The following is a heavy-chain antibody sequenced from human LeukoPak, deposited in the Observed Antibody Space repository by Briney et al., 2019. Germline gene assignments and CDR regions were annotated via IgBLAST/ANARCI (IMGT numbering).Heavy chain of an antibody. CDR2: IYNSGST. D-gene: IGHD3-3*01. CDR1: GDSISSYY. CDR3: ARGGTSALEWFGP. Sequence: SETLSLTCTVSGDSISSYYWSWIRQPPGKGLEWIGYIYNSGSTKYNPSLKSRVTISIDTSKNQFSLKANSVTAADTAVYYCARGGTSALEWFGPWGQGTLVTVSS. V-gene: IGHV4-59*01. J-gene: IGHJ5*02.